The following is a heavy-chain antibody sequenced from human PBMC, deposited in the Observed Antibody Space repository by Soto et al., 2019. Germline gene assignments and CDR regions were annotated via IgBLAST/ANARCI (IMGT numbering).Heavy chain of an antibody. Sequence: QVQLQESGPGLVKPSQTLSLTCTVSGGSIDNYEYYWTWIRQPPGKGLEWVGYIYYSGRTNYNPSLNRRLSISLETSKNQVSLGLTFGSAADTAMYYWCRDRSNSPDYFDFWGQGTLVTVSS. CDR1: GGSIDNYEYY. J-gene: IGHJ4*02. D-gene: IGHD1-26*01. V-gene: IGHV4-30-4*01. CDR3: CRDRSNSPDYFDF. CDR2: IYYSGRT.